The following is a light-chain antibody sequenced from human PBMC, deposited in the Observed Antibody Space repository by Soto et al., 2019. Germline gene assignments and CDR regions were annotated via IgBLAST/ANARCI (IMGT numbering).Light chain of an antibody. CDR3: SSYAGSNNLGV. V-gene: IGLV2-8*01. CDR1: SSDVGGYYY. Sequence: QSALTQPPSASGSPGQSVTISCTGTSSDVGGYYYVSWYQQHPGKAPKLMIYEVSKRPSGVPDRFSGSRSGNTASLTVSGLQAEDEADYYCSSYAGSNNLGVFGTGTKVTVL. CDR2: EVS. J-gene: IGLJ1*01.